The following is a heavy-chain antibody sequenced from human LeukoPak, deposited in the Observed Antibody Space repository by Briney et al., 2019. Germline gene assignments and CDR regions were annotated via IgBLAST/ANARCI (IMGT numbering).Heavy chain of an antibody. Sequence: SETLSPTCTVSGGSISSHYWSWIRQPPGKGLEWIGYIYYSGSTNYNPSLKSRVTISVDTSKNQFSLKLSSVTAADTAVYYCARVGSGYCTNGVCSYWYFDLWGRGTLVTVSS. J-gene: IGHJ2*01. CDR3: ARVGSGYCTNGVCSYWYFDL. V-gene: IGHV4-59*11. D-gene: IGHD2-8*01. CDR2: IYYSGST. CDR1: GGSISSHY.